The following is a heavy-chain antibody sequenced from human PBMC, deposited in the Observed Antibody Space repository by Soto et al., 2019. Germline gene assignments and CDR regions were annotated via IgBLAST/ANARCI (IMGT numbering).Heavy chain of an antibody. CDR1: GGSISSSSYY. D-gene: IGHD2-2*01. Sequence: SETLSLTCTVSGGSISSSSYYWGWIRQPPGKGLEWIGSIYYSGSTYYNPSLKSRVTISVDTSKNQFSLKLSSVTAADTAVYYCARRDIVLVPAAKEVWLDPWGQGTLVTVSS. V-gene: IGHV4-39*01. CDR2: IYYSGST. J-gene: IGHJ5*02. CDR3: ARRDIVLVPAAKEVWLDP.